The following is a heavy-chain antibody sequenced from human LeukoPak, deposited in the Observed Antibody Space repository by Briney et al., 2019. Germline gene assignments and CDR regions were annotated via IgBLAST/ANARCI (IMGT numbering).Heavy chain of an antibody. CDR1: GGSISSYY. V-gene: IGHV4-59*01. D-gene: IGHD3-3*01. Sequence: KTSETLSLTCTVSGGSISSYYWSWIRQPPGKGLEWIGYIYYSGSTNYNPSLKSRVTISVDTSKNQFSLKLSSVTAADTAVHYCARVMPNYDFWSGYLNWFDPWGQGTLVTVSS. CDR3: ARVMPNYDFWSGYLNWFDP. J-gene: IGHJ5*02. CDR2: IYYSGST.